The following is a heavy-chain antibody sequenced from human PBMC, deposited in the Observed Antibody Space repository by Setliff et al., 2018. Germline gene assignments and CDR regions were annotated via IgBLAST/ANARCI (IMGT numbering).Heavy chain of an antibody. D-gene: IGHD2-2*01. J-gene: IGHJ4*01. Sequence: PSETLSLTCIVSGDSIRSYFWSWIRQPPGKGLEWIGYIQNGATTKYNPSLGSRISMSMDTSKNQVSLRLSSVTAADTALYYCARDYCGPTSCFAKYFDNWGHGILVTVSS. CDR1: GDSIRSYF. CDR3: ARDYCGPTSCFAKYFDN. V-gene: IGHV4-59*01. CDR2: IQNGATT.